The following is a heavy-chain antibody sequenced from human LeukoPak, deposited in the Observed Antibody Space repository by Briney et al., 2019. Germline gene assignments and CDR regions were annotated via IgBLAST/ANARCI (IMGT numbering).Heavy chain of an antibody. CDR2: INPNSGGT. Sequence: ASVKVSCKASGYTFTGYYMHWGRQAPGQGLEWMGRINPNSGGTNDAQKFQGRVTMTRDTSISTAYMELSRLRSDDTAVYYCARDRLSGGSRRSPHWFDPWGQGTLVTVSS. CDR1: GYTFTGYY. D-gene: IGHD2-15*01. J-gene: IGHJ5*02. CDR3: ARDRLSGGSRRSPHWFDP. V-gene: IGHV1-2*06.